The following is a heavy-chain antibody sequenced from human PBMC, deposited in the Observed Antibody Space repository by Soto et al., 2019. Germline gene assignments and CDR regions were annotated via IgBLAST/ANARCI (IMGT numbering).Heavy chain of an antibody. CDR1: GGTFSSYA. Sequence: QVQLVQSGAEVKKPGSSVKVSCKASGGTFSSYAISWVRQAPGQGLEWMGGIIPIFSTANYAQKFRGRVMITGDEPTTTAHMQLSSLRSEDPAVYYCARNYGSGSYYTPDFWYYGMDVWGQGTTVTVSS. J-gene: IGHJ6*02. CDR3: ARNYGSGSYYTPDFWYYGMDV. D-gene: IGHD3-10*01. CDR2: IIPIFSTA. V-gene: IGHV1-69*01.